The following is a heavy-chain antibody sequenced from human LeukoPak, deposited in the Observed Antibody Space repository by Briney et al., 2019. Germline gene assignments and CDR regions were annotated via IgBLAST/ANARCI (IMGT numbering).Heavy chain of an antibody. J-gene: IGHJ6*02. D-gene: IGHD6-6*01. CDR3: AKVSVYSSSSLHYYYYYGMDV. Sequence: PGGSLRLSCAASGFTFSSYSMNWVRQAPGKGLEWVSYISSSSSTIYYADSVKGRFTISRDNAKNSLYLQMNSLRAEDTAVYYCAKVSVYSSSSLHYYYYYGMDVWGQGTTVTVSS. V-gene: IGHV3-48*01. CDR1: GFTFSSYS. CDR2: ISSSSSTI.